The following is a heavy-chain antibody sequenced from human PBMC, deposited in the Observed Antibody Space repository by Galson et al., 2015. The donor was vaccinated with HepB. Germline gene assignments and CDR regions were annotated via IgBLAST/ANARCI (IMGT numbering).Heavy chain of an antibody. D-gene: IGHD3-10*01. CDR3: ARDRGGSGSYLSYYNGMDV. J-gene: IGHJ6*02. Sequence: SLRLSCAASGFTFSSYSINWVRQAPGKGLEWVSYIGYISSTIYYADSVKGRFTISRDNAKDSVYLEMNSLRVEDTAVYYCARDRGGSGSYLSYYNGMDVWGQGTTVTVSS. V-gene: IGHV3-48*04. CDR2: IGYISSTI. CDR1: GFTFSSYS.